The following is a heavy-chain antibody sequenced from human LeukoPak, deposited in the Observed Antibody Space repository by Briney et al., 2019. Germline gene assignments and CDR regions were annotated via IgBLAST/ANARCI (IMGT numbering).Heavy chain of an antibody. CDR3: ARVWSSDCSSTSCYAFDY. Sequence: SETLSLTCTVAGGSISSYYWSWIRQPPGKGLEWIGYIYYSGSTSYNPSLKSRVTISVDTSKNQFSLKLSSVTAADTAVYYCARVWSSDCSSTSCYAFDYWGQGTLVTVSS. CDR2: IYYSGST. CDR1: GGSISSYY. J-gene: IGHJ4*02. V-gene: IGHV4-59*01. D-gene: IGHD2-2*01.